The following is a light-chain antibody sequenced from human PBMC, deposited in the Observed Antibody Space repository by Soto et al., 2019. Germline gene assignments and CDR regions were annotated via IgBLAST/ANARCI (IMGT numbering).Light chain of an antibody. CDR2: DVD. J-gene: IGLJ1*01. V-gene: IGLV2-11*01. Sequence: QSALTQPRSVSGSPGQSVAISCTGTSGDIGGYNYVSWYQQHPGKAPKVMIYDVDKRPSGVPDRFSGSKSGNTASLTISDLQTEDEADYYCCSNAGRPDVFGTGTQGTVL. CDR3: CSNAGRPDV. CDR1: SGDIGGYNY.